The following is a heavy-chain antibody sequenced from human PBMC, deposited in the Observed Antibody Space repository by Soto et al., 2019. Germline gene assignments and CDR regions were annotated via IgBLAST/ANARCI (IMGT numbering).Heavy chain of an antibody. J-gene: IGHJ6*02. CDR2: TSSSGSTT. Sequence: GGSLRLSCAASGFSFNSHAMSWVRQAPGKGLEWVSATSSSGSTTYYADSVKGRFTISRDNSKNTLYVQMNSLRAEDTALYYCAKFVVTTTNYFYYFYGMDVWGQGTTVTVSS. CDR3: AKFVVTTTNYFYYFYGMDV. CDR1: GFSFNSHA. V-gene: IGHV3-23*01. D-gene: IGHD1-7*01.